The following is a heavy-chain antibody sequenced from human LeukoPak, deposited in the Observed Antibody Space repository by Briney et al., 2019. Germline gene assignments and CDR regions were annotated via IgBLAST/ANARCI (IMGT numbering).Heavy chain of an antibody. D-gene: IGHD6-13*01. CDR2: ISGSGVST. J-gene: IGHJ4*02. CDR3: AKGSSWYYFDY. CDR1: GFTFSSYA. V-gene: IGHV3-23*01. Sequence: GGSLRLSCAASGFTFSSYAMSWVRQAPGKGLEWVSGISGSGVSTNYADSVKGRFTISRDKSKNTLYLQMNSLRAEDTAVYYCAKGSSWYYFDYWGQGTLVTVSS.